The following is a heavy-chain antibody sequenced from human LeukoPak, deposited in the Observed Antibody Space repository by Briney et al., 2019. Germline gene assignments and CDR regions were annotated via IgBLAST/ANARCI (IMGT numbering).Heavy chain of an antibody. D-gene: IGHD6-13*01. Sequence: GGSLRLSCAASGFTFSNAWMSWVRQAPGKGLEWVGRIKSKTDGGTTDYAAPVKGRFTISRDDSKNTLYLQMNSLKTEDTAVYYCTTGPYSSSWYGRYYYYYMDVWGKGTTVTVSS. V-gene: IGHV3-15*01. CDR3: TTGPYSSSWYGRYYYYYMDV. J-gene: IGHJ6*03. CDR2: IKSKTDGGTT. CDR1: GFTFSNAW.